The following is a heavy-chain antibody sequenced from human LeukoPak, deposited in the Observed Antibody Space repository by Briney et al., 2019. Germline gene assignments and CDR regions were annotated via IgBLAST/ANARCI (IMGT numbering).Heavy chain of an antibody. CDR3: APQEAMALNWFDP. CDR1: GGSISSSSYY. Sequence: SETLSLTCTVSGGSISSSSYYWGWIRQPPGKGLEWIGSIYYSGSTYYNPSLKSRVTISVDTSKNQFSLKLSSVTAADTAVYYCAPQEAMALNWFDPWGQGTLVTVSS. D-gene: IGHD5-18*01. CDR2: IYYSGST. J-gene: IGHJ5*02. V-gene: IGHV4-39*01.